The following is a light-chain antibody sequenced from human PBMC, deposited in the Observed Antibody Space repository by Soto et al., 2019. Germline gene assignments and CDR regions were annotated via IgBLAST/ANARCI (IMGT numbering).Light chain of an antibody. CDR3: CSYAGSANV. Sequence: QSALTQPASVSGSPGQSITISCTGTSSDVGGYNLVSWYQQHPGKAPKLMIYEGSQRPSGVSNRFSGSKSGNTASLTISGLQADDEADYYCCSYAGSANVFGTGTKLTVL. CDR1: SSDVGGYNL. CDR2: EGS. V-gene: IGLV2-23*03. J-gene: IGLJ1*01.